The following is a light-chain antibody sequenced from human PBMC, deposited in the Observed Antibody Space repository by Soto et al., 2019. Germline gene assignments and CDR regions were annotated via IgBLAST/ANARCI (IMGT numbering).Light chain of an antibody. CDR1: QSVSRY. V-gene: IGKV3-20*01. Sequence: VLTQSPGTLSLSPGERATLSCRASQSVSRYLVWYQQKPGQAPRLLIYGASSRASGIPDRFSGSGSGTDFTLTITRLGPEDSAVEYCQHFDTSPYTFGQGTNLEIK. CDR2: GAS. CDR3: QHFDTSPYT. J-gene: IGKJ2*01.